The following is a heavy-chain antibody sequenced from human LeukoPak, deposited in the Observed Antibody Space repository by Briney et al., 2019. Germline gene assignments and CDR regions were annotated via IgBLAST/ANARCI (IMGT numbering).Heavy chain of an antibody. Sequence: GGSLRLSCAAPGFIVSGDFMSWVRQAPGKGLEWVSAISGSGGSTYYADSVKGRFTISRDNSKNTLYLQMNSLRAEDTAVYYCAQGKGSSGWRDWGQGTLVTVSS. V-gene: IGHV3-23*01. CDR2: ISGSGGST. CDR3: AQGKGSSGWRD. D-gene: IGHD6-19*01. J-gene: IGHJ4*02. CDR1: GFIVSGDF.